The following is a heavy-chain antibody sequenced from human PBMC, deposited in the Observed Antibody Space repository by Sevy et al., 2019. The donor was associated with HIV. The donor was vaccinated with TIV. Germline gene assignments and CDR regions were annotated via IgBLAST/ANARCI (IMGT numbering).Heavy chain of an antibody. CDR2: IDPSDSYT. J-gene: IGHJ6*03. V-gene: IGHV5-10-1*01. CDR3: ARRGTSCSSTSCSPIDYYYYYMDV. D-gene: IGHD2-2*01. Sequence: GESLKISCKGSGYSFTSYWISWVRQMPGKGLEWMGRIDPSDSYTNYSPSFQGHVTISADKSISTSYLQWSSLKASDTAMYYCARRGTSCSSTSCSPIDYYYYYMDVWGKGTTVTVSS. CDR1: GYSFTSYW.